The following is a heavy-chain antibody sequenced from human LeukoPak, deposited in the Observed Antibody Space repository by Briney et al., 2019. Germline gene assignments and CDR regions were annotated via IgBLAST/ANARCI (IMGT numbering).Heavy chain of an antibody. D-gene: IGHD1-1*01. CDR2: ISGSSRYI. CDR3: VRDIQGTGSPLDY. V-gene: IGHV3-21*01. Sequence: GGSPRLSCAASGFTFSSYSMDWVRQAPGKGLEWVSSISGSSRYIYYAESMKGRFAISRDNAKKLLYLQMNSLRAEDTAAYFCVRDIQGTGSPLDYGGQGTLVTVSS. J-gene: IGHJ4*02. CDR1: GFTFSSYS.